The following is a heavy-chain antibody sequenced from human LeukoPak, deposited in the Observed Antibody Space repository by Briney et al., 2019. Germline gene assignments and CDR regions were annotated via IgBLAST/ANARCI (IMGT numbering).Heavy chain of an antibody. CDR2: INPRDSDT. D-gene: IGHD3-10*01. J-gene: IGHJ3*02. V-gene: IGHV5-51*01. Sequence: GESLKISCKVSGYSFTSYWIGWVRQMPGKGLEWMGIINPRDSDTKYSPSFQGQVTISVDKSISTAYLQWSSLKASDTAMYYCARYTMVRGVEAFDIWGQGTMVTVSS. CDR3: ARYTMVRGVEAFDI. CDR1: GYSFTSYW.